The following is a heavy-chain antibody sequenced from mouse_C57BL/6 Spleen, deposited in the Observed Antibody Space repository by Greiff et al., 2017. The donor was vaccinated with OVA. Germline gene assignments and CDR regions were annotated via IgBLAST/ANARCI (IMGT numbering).Heavy chain of an antibody. J-gene: IGHJ2*01. CDR3: ARRVTTVVSDY. V-gene: IGHV1-59*01. Sequence: QVQLQQPGAELVRPGTSVKLSCKASGYTFTSYWMHWVKQRPGQGLEWIGVIDPYDSYTNYNQKFKGKATLTVDTSSSTAYMQLSSLTSEDSAVYYCARRVTTVVSDYWGQGTTLTVSS. CDR2: IDPYDSYT. CDR1: GYTFTSYW. D-gene: IGHD1-1*01.